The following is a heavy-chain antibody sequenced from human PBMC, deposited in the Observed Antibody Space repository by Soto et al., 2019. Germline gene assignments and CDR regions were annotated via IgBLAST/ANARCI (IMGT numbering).Heavy chain of an antibody. CDR2: ISSSSSYT. D-gene: IGHD6-13*01. V-gene: IGHV3-11*06. CDR1: GFTFSDYY. J-gene: IGHJ5*02. CDR3: ARRQLYSSSPSGSWFDP. Sequence: PGGSLRLSCAASGFTFSDYYMSWIRQAPGKGLEWVSYISSSSSYTNYADSVKGRFTISRDNAKNSLYLQMNSLRAEDTAVYYCARRQLYSSSPSGSWFDPWGQGTLVTVSS.